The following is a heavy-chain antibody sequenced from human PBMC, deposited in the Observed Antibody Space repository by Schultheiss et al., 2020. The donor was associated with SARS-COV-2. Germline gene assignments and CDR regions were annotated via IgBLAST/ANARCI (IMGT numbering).Heavy chain of an antibody. D-gene: IGHD2-15*01. CDR3: ARGAVVAATS. J-gene: IGHJ5*02. CDR2: IKQDGSEK. Sequence: GGSLRLSCAASGFTFSDYYMSWVRQAPGKGLEWVANIKQDGSEKYYVDSVKGRFTISRDNSKNTLYLQMNSLRAEDTAVYYCARGAVVAATSWGQGTLVTVSS. CDR1: GFTFSDYY. V-gene: IGHV3-7*03.